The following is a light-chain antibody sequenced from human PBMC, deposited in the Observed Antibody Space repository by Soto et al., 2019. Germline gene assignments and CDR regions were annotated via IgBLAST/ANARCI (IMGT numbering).Light chain of an antibody. CDR2: YDD. Sequence: QSVLTQPPSVSEAPRQRVTISCSGSNSNIGDNAVNWYQQHPGMPPKLLIYYDDLLPSGVSDRFSGSKSGTTASLAISGLQSADEADYYCATWDDSLNGFVFGTGTKLTVL. CDR1: NSNIGDNA. V-gene: IGLV1-36*01. CDR3: ATWDDSLNGFV. J-gene: IGLJ1*01.